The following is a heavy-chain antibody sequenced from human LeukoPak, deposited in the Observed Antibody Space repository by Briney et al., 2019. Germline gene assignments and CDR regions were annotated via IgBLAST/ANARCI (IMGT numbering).Heavy chain of an antibody. CDR1: GYSISSGYY. V-gene: IGHV4-38-2*02. CDR3: ARGDCSSTICYSPMDV. D-gene: IGHD2-2*01. Sequence: PSETLSLTCTVSGYSISSGYYWVWIRQPPGKGLEWIGRIYRSGSTNYNPSLKSRVTISVDTSQNQFSLKVNSVTAADTAVYYCARGDCSSTICYSPMDVWGKGTTVTVSS. J-gene: IGHJ6*03. CDR2: IYRSGST.